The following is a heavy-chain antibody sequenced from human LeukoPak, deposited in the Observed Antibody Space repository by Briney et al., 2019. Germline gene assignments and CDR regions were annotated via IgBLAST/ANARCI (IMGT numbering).Heavy chain of an antibody. CDR1: GYTLTELS. Sequence: ASVKVSCKVSGYTLTELSMHWVRQAPGKGLEWMGGFDPEDGETIYAQKFQGRVTMTEDTSTDTAYMELSSLRAEDTAVYYCARPRGYSYGSWYFDLWGRGTLVTVSS. CDR2: FDPEDGET. V-gene: IGHV1-24*01. CDR3: ARPRGYSYGSWYFDL. J-gene: IGHJ2*01. D-gene: IGHD5-18*01.